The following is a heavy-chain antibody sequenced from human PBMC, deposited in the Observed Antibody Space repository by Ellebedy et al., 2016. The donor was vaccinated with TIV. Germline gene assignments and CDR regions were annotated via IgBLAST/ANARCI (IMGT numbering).Heavy chain of an antibody. D-gene: IGHD2-8*01. CDR2: LNSNGRT. CDR1: GFSVRNNH. CDR3: ARDHAIKVAAPGYDAFDV. J-gene: IGHJ3*01. V-gene: IGHV3-53*01. Sequence: GESLKISCAVSGFSVRNNHMNWVRQAPGQGLEWVSLLNSNGRTYYAESVRGRFTISRDNSRNFVILQMNSLRPEDTATYYCARDHAIKVAAPGYDAFDVWGQGTKVSVSA.